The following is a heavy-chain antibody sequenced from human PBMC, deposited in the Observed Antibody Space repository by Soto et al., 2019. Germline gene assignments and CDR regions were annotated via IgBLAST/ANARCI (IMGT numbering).Heavy chain of an antibody. V-gene: IGHV4-59*01. CDR3: VRHAQWVIRAY. Sequence: SETLSLTCTVSGGSISSYYWSWIRQPPGKGLEWIGYIYYSGSTNYNPSLKSRVTISVDTSKNQFSLKLSSVTAADTAVYYCVRHAQWVIRAYWGQGSLVTVSS. CDR1: GGSISSYY. D-gene: IGHD6-19*01. J-gene: IGHJ4*02. CDR2: IYYSGST.